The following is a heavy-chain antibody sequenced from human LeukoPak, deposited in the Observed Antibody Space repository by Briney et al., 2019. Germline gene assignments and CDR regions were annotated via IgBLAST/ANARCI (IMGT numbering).Heavy chain of an antibody. Sequence: PGASVKVSCKASGGTFSSYAISWVRQAPGQGLEWMGGIIPIFGTANYAQKFQGRVTITADESTSTAYMELSSLRSEDTAVYYCARDRRIAVASHHAYNWFDPWGQGTLVTVSS. J-gene: IGHJ5*02. CDR2: IIPIFGTA. CDR1: GGTFSSYA. CDR3: ARDRRIAVASHHAYNWFDP. D-gene: IGHD6-19*01. V-gene: IGHV1-69*13.